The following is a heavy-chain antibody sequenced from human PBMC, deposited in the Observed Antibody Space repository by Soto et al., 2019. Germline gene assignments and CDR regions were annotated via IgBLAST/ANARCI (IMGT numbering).Heavy chain of an antibody. CDR3: ARDNGAQTYYYDSSGYYDAFDI. J-gene: IGHJ3*02. CDR2: ISAYNGNT. Sequence: VKVSCKASGYTFTSYGISWVRQAPGQGLEWMGWISAYNGNTNYAQKLQGRVTMTTDTSTSTAYMELRSLRSDDTAVYYCARDNGAQTYYYDSSGYYDAFDIWGQGTMVTVS. CDR1: GYTFTSYG. D-gene: IGHD3-22*01. V-gene: IGHV1-18*01.